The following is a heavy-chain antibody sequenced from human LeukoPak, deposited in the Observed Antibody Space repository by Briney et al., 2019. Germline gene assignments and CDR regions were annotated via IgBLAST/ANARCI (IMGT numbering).Heavy chain of an antibody. V-gene: IGHV4-59*12. CDR3: ARTNCDSSGYYLFEY. CDR1: GGSISSYY. D-gene: IGHD3-22*01. J-gene: IGHJ4*02. CDR2: IYYSGST. Sequence: SETLSLTCTVSGGSISSYYWSWIRQPPGKGLEWIGYIYYSGSTNYNPSLKSRVTISVDTSKNQFSLKLSSVTAADTAVYYCARTNCDSSGYYLFEYWGQGTLVTVSS.